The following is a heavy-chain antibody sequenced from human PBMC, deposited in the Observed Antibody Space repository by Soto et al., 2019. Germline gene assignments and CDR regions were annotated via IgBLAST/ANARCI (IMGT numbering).Heavy chain of an antibody. CDR1: GVYISRYY. CDR3: ARRLYYDSSGFEGGGMDV. Sequence: PSETLSLTCTVSGVYISRYYWSWMRQSPGKEMEWISFIHHSGRTNSNPSLQSRLTISVDTSKNQFSLKLSSVTAADTAVYYCARRLYYDSSGFEGGGMDVWGQGTTVTVSS. D-gene: IGHD3-22*01. J-gene: IGHJ6*02. CDR2: IHHSGRT. V-gene: IGHV4-59*08.